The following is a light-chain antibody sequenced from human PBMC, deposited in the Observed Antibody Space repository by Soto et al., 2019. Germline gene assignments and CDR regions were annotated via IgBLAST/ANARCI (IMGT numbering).Light chain of an antibody. CDR1: QSISSY. V-gene: IGKV1-39*01. J-gene: IGKJ5*01. CDR3: QQSYSTPAIT. CDR2: AAS. Sequence: QSPSSLSASVGDRVTITCRASQSISSYLNWYQQKPGKAPKLLIYAASSLQSGVPSRFSGSGSGTDFTLTISSLQPEDFATYYCQQSYSTPAITFGQGTRLENK.